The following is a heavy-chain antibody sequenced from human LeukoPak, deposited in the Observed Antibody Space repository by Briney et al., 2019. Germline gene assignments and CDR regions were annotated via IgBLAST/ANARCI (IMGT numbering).Heavy chain of an antibody. CDR2: ISAYNGNT. CDR3: ARRKVGESPGYYYYYGMDV. D-gene: IGHD3-10*01. CDR1: GYTFTSYG. Sequence: ASVKVSCKASGYTFTSYGISRVRQAPGQGLEWMGWISAYNGNTNYAQKLQGRVTMTTDTSTSTAYMELRSLRSDDTAVYYCARRKVGESPGYYYYYGMDVWGQGTTVTVSS. J-gene: IGHJ6*02. V-gene: IGHV1-18*01.